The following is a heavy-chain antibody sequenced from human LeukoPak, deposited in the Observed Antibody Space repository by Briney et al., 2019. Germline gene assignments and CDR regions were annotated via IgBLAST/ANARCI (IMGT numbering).Heavy chain of an antibody. D-gene: IGHD3-16*01. CDR2: ISSSGSGGNT. Sequence: GGSLRLSCAASGFTFSSYAMSWARQAPGKGLEWVSGISSSGSGGNTYYADSVKGRFTISRDSSKNTLFLQMNTLRAEDTAIYYCAKVSYDYVWGSYPYYFDYWGQGTLVTVSS. CDR3: AKVSYDYVWGSYPYYFDY. CDR1: GFTFSSYA. J-gene: IGHJ4*02. V-gene: IGHV3-23*01.